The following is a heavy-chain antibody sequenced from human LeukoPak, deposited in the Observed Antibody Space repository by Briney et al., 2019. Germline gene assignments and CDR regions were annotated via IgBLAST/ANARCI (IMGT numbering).Heavy chain of an antibody. D-gene: IGHD6-19*01. CDR1: GHTFTSYG. V-gene: IGHV1-18*01. CDR2: ISAYNGNT. CDR3: ARMGYSSGWYWFDP. Sequence: ASVKVSCKASGHTFTSYGISWVGQAPGQGLEWMGWISAYNGNTNYAQKLQGRVTMTTDTSTSTAYMELRSLRSDDTAVYYCARMGYSSGWYWFDPWGQGTLVTVSS. J-gene: IGHJ5*02.